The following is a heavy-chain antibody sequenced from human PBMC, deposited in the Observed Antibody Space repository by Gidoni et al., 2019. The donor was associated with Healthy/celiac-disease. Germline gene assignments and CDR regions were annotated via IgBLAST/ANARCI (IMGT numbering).Heavy chain of an antibody. Sequence: QVQLVESGGGVVQPGRSLRLSCAASGFPFSSYGMQWVRQAPGKGVVWVAVIWYDGSNKYYDDSVKGRFTITRDNSKNTLYLQMNSLRAEDTAVYYCARDSEPGGYGSVAEWGQGTLVTVSS. J-gene: IGHJ4*02. CDR1: GFPFSSYG. V-gene: IGHV3-33*01. CDR2: IWYDGSNK. CDR3: ARDSEPGGYGSVAE. D-gene: IGHD5-12*01.